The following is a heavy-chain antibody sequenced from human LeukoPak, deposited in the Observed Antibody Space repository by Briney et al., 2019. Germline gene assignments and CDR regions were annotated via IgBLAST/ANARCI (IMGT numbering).Heavy chain of an antibody. D-gene: IGHD3-22*01. CDR2: IYYSGST. CDR1: GGSISSYY. J-gene: IGHJ4*02. V-gene: IGHV4-59*08. Sequence: SETLSLTCTVSGGSISSYYWSWIRQPPGKGLEWIGYIYYSGSTNYNPSLKSRVTISVDTSKNQFSLKLSSVTAADTAVYYRARQGSYSNYYDSRVDYWGQGTLVTVSS. CDR3: ARQGSYSNYYDSRVDY.